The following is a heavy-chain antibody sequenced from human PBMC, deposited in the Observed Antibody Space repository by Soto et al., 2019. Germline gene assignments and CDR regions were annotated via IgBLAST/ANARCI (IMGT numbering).Heavy chain of an antibody. Sequence: QEQLVQSGAEVKKPGASVKVSCKASGYSFTSFYIHWVRQAPGQGLEWMGRINPNGGTTNYAQKFQGRVTMTRDMSTSTVYMELSSLSSEDTAVYYCTRRRLMVVPATPWASRAFDVWGQGTKVTVS. V-gene: IGHV1-46*03. CDR3: TRRRLMVVPATPWASRAFDV. CDR1: GYSFTSFY. CDR2: INPNGGTT. D-gene: IGHD2-15*01. J-gene: IGHJ3*01.